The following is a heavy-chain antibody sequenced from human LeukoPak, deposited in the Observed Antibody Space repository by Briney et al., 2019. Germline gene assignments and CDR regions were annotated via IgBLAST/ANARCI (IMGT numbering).Heavy chain of an antibody. CDR1: GFTFNNHR. V-gene: IGHV3-7*01. CDR2: TKQGGSEK. Sequence: GGSLRLSCAASGFTFNNHRMSWVRQAPGKGLEWVANTKQGGSEKFYVDSVKGRFTISRDNAKNSVYLQMNSLRAEDTAMYYCARGEAGAFDYWGQGTLVTVSS. J-gene: IGHJ4*02. D-gene: IGHD6-19*01. CDR3: ARGEAGAFDY.